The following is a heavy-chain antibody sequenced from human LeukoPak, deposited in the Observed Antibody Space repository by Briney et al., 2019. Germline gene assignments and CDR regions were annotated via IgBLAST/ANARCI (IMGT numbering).Heavy chain of an antibody. Sequence: GSLRLSCTASGLTFSNAWMSWVRQAPGKGLEWVGRIKSKIDGGTAQYAAPVKGRFTISRDDSKNTLYLQMNSLKTEDTAVYYCTTQTPYWGHGTLVNVSS. V-gene: IGHV3-15*01. J-gene: IGHJ4*01. CDR1: GLTFSNAW. CDR2: IKSKIDGGTA. CDR3: TTQTPY.